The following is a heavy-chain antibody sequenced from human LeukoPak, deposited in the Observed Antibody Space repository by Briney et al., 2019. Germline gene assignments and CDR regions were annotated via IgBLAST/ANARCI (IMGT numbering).Heavy chain of an antibody. CDR3: ARGPLRFLEWHLGGGDY. V-gene: IGHV1-2*02. Sequence: ASVKVSCKASGYTFTGYYMHWVRQAPGQGLEWMGWINPNSDDTNYAQKLQGRVTMTTDTSTSTAYMELRSLRSDDTAVYYCARGPLRFLEWHLGGGDYWGQGTLVTVSS. J-gene: IGHJ4*02. CDR1: GYTFTGYY. D-gene: IGHD3-3*01. CDR2: INPNSDDT.